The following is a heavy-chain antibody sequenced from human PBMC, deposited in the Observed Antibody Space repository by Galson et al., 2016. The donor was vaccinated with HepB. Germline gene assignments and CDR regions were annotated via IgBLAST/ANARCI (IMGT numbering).Heavy chain of an antibody. CDR3: ARGDLRGAARPEVAY. CDR2: INPDGSQT. Sequence: SLRLSCAASGFTFRTSWLSWVRPPPGKGPEWVANINPDGSQTYYVDSVKGRFNISKDNAKNTLYLQMNSLRAEDTALYYCARGDLRGAARPEVAYWGQGTLVTVSS. D-gene: IGHD6-6*01. J-gene: IGHJ4*02. V-gene: IGHV3-7*04. CDR1: GFTFRTSW.